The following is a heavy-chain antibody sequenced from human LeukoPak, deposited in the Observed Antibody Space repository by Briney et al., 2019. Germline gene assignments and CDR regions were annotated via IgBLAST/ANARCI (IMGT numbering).Heavy chain of an antibody. V-gene: IGHV3-23*01. J-gene: IGHJ4*02. CDR1: GFTFSSYG. Sequence: GGTLRLSCAASGFTFSSYGMSWVRQAPGKGLEWVSAISGFGGTTYYADSVKGRFTISRDNSKNTLYLQMNSLRAEDTAVYYCAKRADEGSGSYPLFDYWGQGTLVTVSS. CDR3: AKRADEGSGSYPLFDY. D-gene: IGHD3-10*01. CDR2: ISGFGGTT.